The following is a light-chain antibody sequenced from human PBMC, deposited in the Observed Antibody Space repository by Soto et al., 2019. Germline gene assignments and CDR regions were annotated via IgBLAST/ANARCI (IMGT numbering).Light chain of an antibody. J-gene: IGKJ4*01. CDR2: DAS. CDR3: QQYNSYSVT. V-gene: IGKV1-5*01. Sequence: DIQMTQSPSTLSASVGDRVTITSRASQSISSWLAWYQQKPGKAPKLLIYDASSLESGVPSRFSGSGSGTEFTLTISSLQSDDFATYYCQQYNSYSVTVGGGTKVDIK. CDR1: QSISSW.